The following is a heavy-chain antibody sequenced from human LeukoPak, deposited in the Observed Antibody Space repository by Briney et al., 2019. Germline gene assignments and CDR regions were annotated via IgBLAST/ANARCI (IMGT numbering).Heavy chain of an antibody. J-gene: IGHJ4*02. CDR3: ARAFWSGYYFDY. Sequence: PSETLSLTCAVYGGSFSGYYWSWIRQPPGKGLRWIGEINHSGNTNYNPSLKSRVTISVDTSKNQFSLKLSSVTAADTAVYYCARAFWSGYYFDYWGQGTLVTVSS. V-gene: IGHV4-34*01. CDR1: GGSFSGYY. CDR2: INHSGNT. D-gene: IGHD3-3*01.